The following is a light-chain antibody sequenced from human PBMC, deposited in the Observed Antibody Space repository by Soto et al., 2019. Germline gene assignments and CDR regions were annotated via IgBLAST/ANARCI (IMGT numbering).Light chain of an antibody. J-gene: IGKJ3*01. CDR3: HQYGNSPLT. Sequence: ETVMTQSPGTLSFSPGDRATLSCRASQNVYSNFVGWYQQRPGQAPRLLIYGTSTRATDIPDRFSGSGSGTDFTLTISSLEPDDFAVYFCHQYGNSPLTFGPGTKVDF. CDR1: QNVYSNF. V-gene: IGKV3-20*01. CDR2: GTS.